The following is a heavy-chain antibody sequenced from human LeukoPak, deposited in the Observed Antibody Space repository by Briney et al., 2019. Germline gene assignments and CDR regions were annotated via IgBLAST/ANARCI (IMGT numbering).Heavy chain of an antibody. J-gene: IGHJ4*02. D-gene: IGHD1-26*01. V-gene: IGHV3-30*18. Sequence: GGSLRLSCAASGFTFSSHGMHWVRQAPGKGLEWVAVISYDGSNKYYADSVKGRFTISRDNSKNTLYLQMNSLRAEDTAVYYCAKDRVGATDYWGQGTLVTVSS. CDR3: AKDRVGATDY. CDR2: ISYDGSNK. CDR1: GFTFSSHG.